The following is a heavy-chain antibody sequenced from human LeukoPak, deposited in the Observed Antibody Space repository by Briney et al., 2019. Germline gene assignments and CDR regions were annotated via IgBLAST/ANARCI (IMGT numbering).Heavy chain of an antibody. CDR2: ISYDGSNK. D-gene: IGHD2-15*01. V-gene: IGHV3-30*03. J-gene: IGHJ4*02. CDR1: KFNFSTYG. Sequence: PGGSLRLSCAVSKFNFSTYGMHWVRQAPGEGLEWVAVISYDGSNKFYAESVKGRFTISRDNSKNTLDLQMNSLRPEDTAVYYCARWGGSSIDYWGQGTLVTVSS. CDR3: ARWGGSSIDY.